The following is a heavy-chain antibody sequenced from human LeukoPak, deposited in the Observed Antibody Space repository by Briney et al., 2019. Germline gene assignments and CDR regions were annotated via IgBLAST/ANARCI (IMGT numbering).Heavy chain of an antibody. CDR1: GFTFRNYA. J-gene: IGHJ5*02. CDR2: ISGSGGST. D-gene: IGHD3-3*01. Sequence: PGGSLKLSCTASGFTFRNYAMNWVRQAPGKGLEWVSGISGSGGSTSYADSVKGRFTVSRDNSKNTLYLQMSSLRAEDTALYYCAKRSGYDFWSGFDPWGQGTLVIVSS. V-gene: IGHV3-23*01. CDR3: AKRSGYDFWSGFDP.